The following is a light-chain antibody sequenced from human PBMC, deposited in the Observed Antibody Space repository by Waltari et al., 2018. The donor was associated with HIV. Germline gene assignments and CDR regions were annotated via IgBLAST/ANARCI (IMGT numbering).Light chain of an antibody. CDR1: NIGRNG. V-gene: IGLV3-21*02. CDR3: QVWYRSYKEEV. CDR2: DDV. J-gene: IGLJ2*01. Sequence: YVLTQAPSVSVAPGQTATISCGNIGRNGVQWYRQKPGRAPLLVVLDDVDRAAGIPARCSGARSGERATLTIRRAEAGEEADYDCQVWYRSYKEEVFGGGT.